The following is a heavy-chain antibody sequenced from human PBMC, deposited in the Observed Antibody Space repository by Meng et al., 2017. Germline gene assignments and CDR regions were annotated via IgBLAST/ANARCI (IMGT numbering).Heavy chain of an antibody. V-gene: IGHV6-1*01. CDR3: AKDRSGWSSGRSYFDY. CDR2: TYYRSKWYN. D-gene: IGHD6-19*01. J-gene: IGHJ4*02. CDR1: GDMSSSNSAA. Sequence: PGLTEPSPTFVGACATSGDMSSSNSAAWNRIRQTQSGGLECLERTYYRSKWYNDDEVSVKSQIPINPDTSKNQFSLPLNSVTPEETAVYYCAKDRSGWSSGRSYFDYWGQGTLVTVSS.